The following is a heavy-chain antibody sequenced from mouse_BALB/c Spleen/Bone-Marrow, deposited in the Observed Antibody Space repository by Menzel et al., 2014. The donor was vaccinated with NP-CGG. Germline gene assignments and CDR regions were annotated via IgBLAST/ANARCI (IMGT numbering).Heavy chain of an antibody. V-gene: IGHV2-9-2*01. CDR2: IWTGGGT. Sequence: QVQLQQSGPGLVAPSQSLSITCTVSGFSLTSYDISWIRQPPGKGLEWLGVIWTGGGTNYNSAFMSGLSISKDNSKSQVFLKMNSLQTDDTAIYYCVRGVYFDYWGQGTTLAVSS. CDR1: GFSLTSYD. J-gene: IGHJ2*01. CDR3: VRGVYFDY.